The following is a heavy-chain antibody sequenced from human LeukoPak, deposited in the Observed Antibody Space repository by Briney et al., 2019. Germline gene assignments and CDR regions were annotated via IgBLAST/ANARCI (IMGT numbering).Heavy chain of an antibody. D-gene: IGHD3-16*02. CDR3: AVGPKGEVDMIPFGGVIVTHFDY. Sequence: GASVKVSCKASGGTFSSYAISWVRQAPGQGLEWMGGIIPIFGTANYAQKFQGRVTITTDESTSTAYMELSSLRSEDTAVYYCAVGPKGEVDMIPFGGVIVTHFDYWGQGTLVTVSS. J-gene: IGHJ4*02. CDR1: GGTFSSYA. CDR2: IIPIFGTA. V-gene: IGHV1-69*05.